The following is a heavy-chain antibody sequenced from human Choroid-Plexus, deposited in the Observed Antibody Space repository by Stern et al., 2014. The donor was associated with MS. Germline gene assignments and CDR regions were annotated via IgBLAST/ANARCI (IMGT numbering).Heavy chain of an antibody. CDR3: AKWPHHIAVAGTRYFQH. V-gene: IGHV3-23*04. CDR1: GFSFSTYA. J-gene: IGHJ1*01. D-gene: IGHD6-19*01. Sequence: EDQLVESGGGLVQPGGSLRLSCAASGFSFSTYAMSWVRQTPGKGLQWVSVISGGGGPTYYADSVKGRFTISRDNSKNTLYLQMDSLRADDTAVYYCAKWPHHIAVAGTRYFQHWGQGTLVTVSS. CDR2: ISGGGGPT.